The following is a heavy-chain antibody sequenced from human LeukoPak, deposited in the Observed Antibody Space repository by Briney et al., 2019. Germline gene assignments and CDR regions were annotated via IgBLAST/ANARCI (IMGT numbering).Heavy chain of an antibody. Sequence: PSETLSLTCTVPGGPISSYYWSWIRQPAGKGLEWIGRIYTSGSTNYNPSLKSRVTMSVDTSKNQFSLKLSSVTAADTAVYYCARLYSSSSDGALDYWGQGTLVTVSS. J-gene: IGHJ4*02. V-gene: IGHV4-4*07. CDR2: IYTSGST. D-gene: IGHD6-6*01. CDR3: ARLYSSSSDGALDY. CDR1: GGPISSYY.